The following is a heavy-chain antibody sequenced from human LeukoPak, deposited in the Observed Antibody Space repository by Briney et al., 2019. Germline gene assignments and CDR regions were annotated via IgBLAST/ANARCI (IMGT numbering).Heavy chain of an antibody. Sequence: GGSLRLSCAASGFTFSSYWMHWVRQAPGKGLVWVSRIKSDGSNTNYADSVKGRFTISRDNAKNTLHLQMNSLRAEDTAVYYCARGLFLSGYLDAFDIWGQGTVVTVSS. CDR3: ARGLFLSGYLDAFDI. V-gene: IGHV3-74*01. CDR2: IKSDGSNT. J-gene: IGHJ3*02. CDR1: GFTFSSYW. D-gene: IGHD3-22*01.